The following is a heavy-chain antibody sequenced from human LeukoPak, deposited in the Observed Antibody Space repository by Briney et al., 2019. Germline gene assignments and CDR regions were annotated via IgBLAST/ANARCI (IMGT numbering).Heavy chain of an antibody. V-gene: IGHV1-46*01. Sequence: GASVKVSCKASGYTFTSYYMHWVRQAPGQGLEWMGIINPSGGSTSYAQKFQGRVTMTRDMSTSTVYMELSSLRSEDTAVYYCARDGYYDSSGPHYYYYYMDVWGKGTTVTVSS. CDR2: INPSGGST. J-gene: IGHJ6*03. CDR3: ARDGYYDSSGPHYYYYYMDV. D-gene: IGHD3-22*01. CDR1: GYTFTSYY.